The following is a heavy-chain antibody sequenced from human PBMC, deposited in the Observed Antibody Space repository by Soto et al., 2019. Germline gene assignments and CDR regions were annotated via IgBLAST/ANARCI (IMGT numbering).Heavy chain of an antibody. CDR2: ISSSSGRTT. CDR3: AQMTVLTTSAFDV. V-gene: IGHV3-23*01. Sequence: PGGSLRLSCAASGFNFGLYAMTWVRQAPGKRLEWVSEISSSSGRTTRYGASVRGRFTISRDNSRNTLYLEMTNLRVDDTVTYFCAQMTVLTTSAFDVWGQGTTVTVSS. J-gene: IGHJ3*01. CDR1: GFNFGLYA. D-gene: IGHD4-17*01.